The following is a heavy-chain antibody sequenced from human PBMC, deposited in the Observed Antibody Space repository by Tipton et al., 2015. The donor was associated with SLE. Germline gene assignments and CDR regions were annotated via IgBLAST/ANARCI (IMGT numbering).Heavy chain of an antibody. J-gene: IGHJ2*01. CDR2: IYLSGST. Sequence: TLSLTCTVSGGSISSSSYYWGWIRQPPGKGLEWIGSIYLSGSTYYNPSLKSRVTISVDRSNNQFSLKLSSVTAADTAVYYCARAAAHWYFDLWGRGTLVTVSS. CDR1: GGSISSSSYY. CDR3: ARAAAHWYFDL. D-gene: IGHD6-25*01. V-gene: IGHV4-39*07.